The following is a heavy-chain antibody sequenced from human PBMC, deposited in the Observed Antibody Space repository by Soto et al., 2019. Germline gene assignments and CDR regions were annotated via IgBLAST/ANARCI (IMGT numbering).Heavy chain of an antibody. D-gene: IGHD5-12*01. CDR3: ARESFFCGYTSGWVVP. Sequence: SETLSLTCSVSGASIASGGHYWTWIRQQPGKGLEWVGHINDRGTTHYNPSLRSRVTIFMDTSKSHFSLYLASVTAADTAVYFCARESFFCGYTSGWVVPSGQGHLVSVSS. V-gene: IGHV4-31*03. CDR2: INDRGTT. CDR1: GASIASGGHY. J-gene: IGHJ5*02.